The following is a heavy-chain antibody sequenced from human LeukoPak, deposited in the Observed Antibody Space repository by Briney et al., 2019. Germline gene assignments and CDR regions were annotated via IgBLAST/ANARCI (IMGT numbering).Heavy chain of an antibody. CDR2: IYYSGST. J-gene: IGHJ4*02. D-gene: IGHD1-14*01. V-gene: IGHV4-39*07. CDR3: ARVNPFDY. CDR1: GGSISSSGYY. Sequence: SETLSLTCSVSGGSISSSGYYWGWIRQPPGKGLEWIGSIYYSGSTYYNPSLKSRVTISVDTSKNQFSLKLSSVTAADTAVYYCARVNPFDYWGQGTLVTVSS.